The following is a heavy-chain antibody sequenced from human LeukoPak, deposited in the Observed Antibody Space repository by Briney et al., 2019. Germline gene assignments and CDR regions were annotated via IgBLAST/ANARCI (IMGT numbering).Heavy chain of an antibody. Sequence: GASVKVSCKASGYTFTYYYIHWVRQAPGQGFEWMGWINPNNGNTNYAQKFQGRVAMTSDTSITTAYMDLSSLTSDDRALYYCARTNIALRRADFDYWGQGTLVTVSS. J-gene: IGHJ4*02. D-gene: IGHD2/OR15-2a*01. CDR1: GYTFTYYY. V-gene: IGHV1-2*02. CDR2: INPNNGNT. CDR3: ARTNIALRRADFDY.